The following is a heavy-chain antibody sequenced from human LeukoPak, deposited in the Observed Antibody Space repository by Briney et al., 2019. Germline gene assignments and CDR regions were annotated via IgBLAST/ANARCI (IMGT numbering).Heavy chain of an antibody. V-gene: IGHV4-34*01. CDR2: INHSGTT. CDR3: ARGGITMAYYGMDV. CDR1: GGSFSGYY. Sequence: SETLSLTCAVYGGSFSGYYWTWIRQPPGKGLEWIGEINHSGTTNYNPSLKSRVTISVDTSKNQSSLKLRSVTAADTAVYYCARGGITMAYYGMDVWGRGTPVTVPS. J-gene: IGHJ6*04. D-gene: IGHD3-10*01.